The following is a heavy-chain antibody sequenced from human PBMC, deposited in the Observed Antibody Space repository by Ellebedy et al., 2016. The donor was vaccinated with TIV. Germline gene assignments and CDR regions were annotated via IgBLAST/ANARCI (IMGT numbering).Heavy chain of an antibody. J-gene: IGHJ4*02. CDR2: ISGRGGTT. CDR1: GFTFTNYA. Sequence: GGSLRLSXAASGFTFTNYAMNWVRQTPGKALEWVSAISGRGGTTYYADSVKGRFSISRDNSKNMLYLQMNSLRAEDTAVYYCAKGPMESLFRGDSFDYWGQGTPVTVSS. CDR3: AKGPMESLFRGDSFDY. V-gene: IGHV3-23*01. D-gene: IGHD3-3*01.